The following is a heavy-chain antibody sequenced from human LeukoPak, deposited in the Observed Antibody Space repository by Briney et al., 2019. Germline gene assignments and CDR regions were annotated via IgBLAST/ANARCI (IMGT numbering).Heavy chain of an antibody. CDR3: ARDRHIAATDAFDI. Sequence: SETLSLTCTVSGGSISSYYWSWIRQPPGKGLEWIGYIYYSGSTNYNPSLKSRVTISVDTSKNQFSLKLSSVTAADTAVYYCARDRHIAATDAFDIWGQGTMVTVSS. J-gene: IGHJ3*02. CDR2: IYYSGST. D-gene: IGHD6-13*01. CDR1: GGSISSYY. V-gene: IGHV4-59*12.